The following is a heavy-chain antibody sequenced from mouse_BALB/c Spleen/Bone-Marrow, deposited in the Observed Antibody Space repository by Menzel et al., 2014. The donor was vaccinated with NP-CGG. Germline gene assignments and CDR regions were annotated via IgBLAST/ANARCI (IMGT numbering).Heavy chain of an antibody. J-gene: IGHJ2*01. CDR2: IDPANGNT. CDR3: ARFGVDY. V-gene: IGHV14-3*02. Sequence: EVQLVESGAELVKPGASVKLSCTASGFNIKDTYMHWVKQRPEQGLEWIGRIDPANGNTKYDPKFQGKATITADTSSNTACLQLSSLTSEDPAVYYCARFGVDYWGQGTTLTVSS. D-gene: IGHD3-1*01. CDR1: GFNIKDTY.